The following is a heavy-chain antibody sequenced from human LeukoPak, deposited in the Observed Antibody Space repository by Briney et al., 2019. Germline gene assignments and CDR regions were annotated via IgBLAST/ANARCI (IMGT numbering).Heavy chain of an antibody. D-gene: IGHD2-15*01. Sequence: GRSLRLSCAASEFTFSSYGMHWVRQAPGKGLEWVAVISYDGSNKYYADSVKGRFTISRDNSKNTLYLQMNSLRAEDTAVYYCAKVGGGHDYWGQGTLVTVSS. J-gene: IGHJ4*02. CDR2: ISYDGSNK. CDR3: AKVGGGHDY. CDR1: EFTFSSYG. V-gene: IGHV3-30*18.